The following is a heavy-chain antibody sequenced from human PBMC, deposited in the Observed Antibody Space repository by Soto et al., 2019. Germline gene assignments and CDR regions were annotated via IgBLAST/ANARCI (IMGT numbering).Heavy chain of an antibody. V-gene: IGHV5-10-1*03. J-gene: IGHJ4*02. Sequence: EVQLVQSGAEVKKPGESMRISCKGSGYSFTSYWISWVRQMPGKGLEWMGRIDPSDSYTNYSPSFQGHVTISADKSISTAYLQWSSLQASDTAMYYRARHPVPSYSSGWYSDYWGQVTLVTVSS. CDR1: GYSFTSYW. CDR2: IDPSDSYT. D-gene: IGHD6-19*01. CDR3: ARHPVPSYSSGWYSDY.